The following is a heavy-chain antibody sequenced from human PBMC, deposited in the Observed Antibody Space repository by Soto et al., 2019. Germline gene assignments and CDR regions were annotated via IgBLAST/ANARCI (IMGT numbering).Heavy chain of an antibody. J-gene: IGHJ4*02. CDR2: INPNSGGT. CDR3: ARSSGDTAMVLGY. Sequence: ASVKVSCKASGYTFTGYYMHWVRQAPGQGLEWMGWINPNSGGTNYAQKFQGWVTMTRDTSISTAYMELSRLRSDDTAVYYCARSSGDTAMVLGYWGQGTLVTVYS. CDR1: GYTFTGYY. D-gene: IGHD5-18*01. V-gene: IGHV1-2*04.